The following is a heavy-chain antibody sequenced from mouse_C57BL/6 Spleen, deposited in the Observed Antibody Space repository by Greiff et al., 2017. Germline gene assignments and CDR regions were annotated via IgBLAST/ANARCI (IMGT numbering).Heavy chain of an antibody. CDR1: GYTFTSYW. J-gene: IGHJ4*01. CDR2: IHPDSGST. CDR3: ARDYGSSFYDMDY. V-gene: IGHV1-64*01. D-gene: IGHD1-1*01. Sequence: QVQLKQPGAELVKPGASVKLSCKASGYTFTSYWMHWVKQRPGQGLEWIGMIHPDSGSTNYNEKFKSKATLTVDKSSSTADMQLSSLTSEDSAVYYCARDYGSSFYDMDYWGQGTSVTVSS.